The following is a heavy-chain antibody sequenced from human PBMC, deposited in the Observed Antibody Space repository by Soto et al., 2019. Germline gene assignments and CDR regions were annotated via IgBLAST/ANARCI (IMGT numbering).Heavy chain of an antibody. CDR2: ISSSSSYI. Sequence: EVQLVESGGGLVKPGGSLRLSCAASGFTFSSYSMNWVRQAPGKGLEWVSSISSSSSYIYYADSVKGRFTISRDNAKNSRYLQMNSLRAEDTAVYYCAREVGVIVSYWFDPWGQGTLVTVSS. CDR1: GFTFSSYS. D-gene: IGHD2-15*01. J-gene: IGHJ5*02. V-gene: IGHV3-21*01. CDR3: AREVGVIVSYWFDP.